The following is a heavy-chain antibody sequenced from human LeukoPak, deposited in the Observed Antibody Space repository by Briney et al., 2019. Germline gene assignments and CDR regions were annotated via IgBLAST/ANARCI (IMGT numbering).Heavy chain of an antibody. D-gene: IGHD3-22*01. V-gene: IGHV4-59*08. CDR1: GGSISGWY. Sequence: SETLSLTCTVSGGSISGWYWSWIRQPPWKGLEWIGYIYGSGYTNYNPSLKSRVTMSIDTSKNHFSLKLSSVTAADTAVYYCARHDKGFDYWGQGTLVTVSA. CDR2: IYGSGYT. J-gene: IGHJ4*02. CDR3: ARHDKGFDY.